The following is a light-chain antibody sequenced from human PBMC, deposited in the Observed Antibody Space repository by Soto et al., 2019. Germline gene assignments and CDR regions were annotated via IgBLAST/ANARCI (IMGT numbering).Light chain of an antibody. CDR1: SSDVGAYNY. V-gene: IGLV2-8*01. Sequence: QSVLTQPPSASGSPGQSVTISCTGTSSDVGAYNYVSWYQQHPSKAPKVMIYEVSKRPSGVPDRFSGSKSGNTASLTVSGLQAEDEAEYYCSSYAGTNRVFGTGTKVTVL. CDR3: SSYAGTNRV. J-gene: IGLJ1*01. CDR2: EVS.